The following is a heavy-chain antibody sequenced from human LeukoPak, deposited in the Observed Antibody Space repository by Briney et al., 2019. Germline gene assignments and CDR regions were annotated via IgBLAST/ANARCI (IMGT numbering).Heavy chain of an antibody. Sequence: GGSLRLSCAASGFTFSSHGMHWFRQAPGKGLEWVAFIRYDGSNQYYADSVKGRFTISRDNAKNSLYLQMNSLRAEDTAVYYCARESGRSSSWYYFDYWGQGTLVTVSS. CDR3: ARESGRSSSWYYFDY. J-gene: IGHJ4*02. V-gene: IGHV3-30*02. D-gene: IGHD6-13*01. CDR2: IRYDGSNQ. CDR1: GFTFSSHG.